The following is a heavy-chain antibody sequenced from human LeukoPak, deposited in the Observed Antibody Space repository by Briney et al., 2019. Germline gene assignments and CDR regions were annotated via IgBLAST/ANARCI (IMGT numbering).Heavy chain of an antibody. CDR1: GGTFSSYA. CDR3: ALTASYGWLYYFDY. Sequence: SVKVSCKASGGTFSSYAISWVRQAPGQGLEWMGGIIPIFGTANYEQKFQGRVTITADESTSTAYMELSSLRSEDTAVYYCALTASYGWLYYFDYWGQGTLVTVSS. V-gene: IGHV1-69*13. D-gene: IGHD5-18*01. J-gene: IGHJ4*02. CDR2: IIPIFGTA.